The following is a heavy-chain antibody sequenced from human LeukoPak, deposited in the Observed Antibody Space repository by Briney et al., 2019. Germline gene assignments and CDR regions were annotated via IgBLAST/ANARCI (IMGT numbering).Heavy chain of an antibody. CDR1: GYTLTELS. V-gene: IGHV1-24*01. J-gene: IGHJ5*02. CDR2: FDPEDGET. Sequence: ASVKVSCKVSGYTLTELSMHWVRQAPGKGLEWMGGFDPEDGETIYAQKFQGRVTMTEDTSTDTAYMELSSLRSEDTAVYYCATENDRIVGAKNWFDPWGQGTLVTVSS. D-gene: IGHD1-26*01. CDR3: ATENDRIVGAKNWFDP.